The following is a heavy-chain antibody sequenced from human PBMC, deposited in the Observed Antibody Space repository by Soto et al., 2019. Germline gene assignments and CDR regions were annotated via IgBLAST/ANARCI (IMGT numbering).Heavy chain of an antibody. CDR2: IYYSGST. CDR1: GGSISSYY. D-gene: IGHD3-16*01. J-gene: IGHJ2*01. Sequence: PSETLSLTCTVSGGSISSYYWSWIRQPPGKGLEWIGYIYYSGSTNYNPSLKSRVTISVDTSKNQFSLKLSSVTAADTAVYYCARHPIFCDYVWVCDFDLWCRRTLLTVSS. V-gene: IGHV4-59*08. CDR3: ARHPIFCDYVWVCDFDL.